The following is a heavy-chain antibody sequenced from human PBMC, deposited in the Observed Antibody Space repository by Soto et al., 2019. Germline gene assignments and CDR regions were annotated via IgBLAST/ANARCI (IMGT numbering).Heavy chain of an antibody. CDR1: GFTFTSSA. V-gene: IGHV1-58*01. Sequence: SVKVSCKASGFTFTSSAVQWVRQARGQRLEWIGWIVVGSGNTNYAQKFQERVTITRDMSTSTAYMELSSLRSEDTAVYYCAADSSGYYENFDYWGQGTLVTVS. D-gene: IGHD3-22*01. CDR2: IVVGSGNT. J-gene: IGHJ4*02. CDR3: AADSSGYYENFDY.